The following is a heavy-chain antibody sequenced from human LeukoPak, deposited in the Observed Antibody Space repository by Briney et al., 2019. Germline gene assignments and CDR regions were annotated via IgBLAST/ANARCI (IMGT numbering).Heavy chain of an antibody. CDR2: IIPILGTA. D-gene: IGHD3-22*01. CDR3: ARDPNYYDSSGYSDY. Sequence: GASVKVSCKASGGTFSSYAISWVRQAPGQGLEWMGRIIPILGTANYAQKFQGRVTITADKSTSTAYMELSSLRSEDTAVYYCARDPNYYDSSGYSDYWGQGTLVTVSS. J-gene: IGHJ4*02. CDR1: GGTFSSYA. V-gene: IGHV1-69*04.